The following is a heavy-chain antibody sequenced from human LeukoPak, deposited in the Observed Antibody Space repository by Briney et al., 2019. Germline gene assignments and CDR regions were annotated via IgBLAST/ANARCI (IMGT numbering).Heavy chain of an antibody. CDR3: ARVPGDYYDSSGYFYFFDY. Sequence: GGSLRLSCAASGFTFSDHYMDWVRQAPGKGLEWVGRTRNKANSYTTEYAGSVKGRFTISRDDSKNSLYLQMNSLKTEDTAVYYCARVPGDYYDSSGYFYFFDYWGQGTLVTVSS. CDR1: GFTFSDHY. J-gene: IGHJ4*02. V-gene: IGHV3-72*01. D-gene: IGHD3-22*01. CDR2: TRNKANSYTT.